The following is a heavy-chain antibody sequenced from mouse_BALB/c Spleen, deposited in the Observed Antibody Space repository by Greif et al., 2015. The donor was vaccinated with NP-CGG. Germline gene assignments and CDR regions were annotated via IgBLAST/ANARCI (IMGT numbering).Heavy chain of an antibody. J-gene: IGHJ2*01. V-gene: IGHV1-80*01. CDR3: ARAENWDYFDY. Sequence: VKLMESGAELVRPGSSVKISCKASGYAFSSYWMNWVKQRPGQGLEWIGQIYPGDGDTNYNGKFKGKATLTADKSSSTAYMQLSSLASEDSAIYFCARAENWDYFDYWGQGTALTVSS. CDR2: IYPGDGDT. CDR1: GYAFSSYW.